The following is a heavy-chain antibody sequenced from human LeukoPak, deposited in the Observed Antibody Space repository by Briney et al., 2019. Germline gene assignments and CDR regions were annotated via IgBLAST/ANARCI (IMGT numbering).Heavy chain of an antibody. CDR2: IYSGGST. J-gene: IGHJ4*02. Sequence: PGGSLRLSCAASGFTVSSNYMSWVRQAPGKGLEWVSVIYSGGSTYYADSVKGRFTISRDNSKNTPYLQMNSLRAEDTAVYYCASPLYYYDSSGYLQPDYWGQGTLVTVSS. CDR1: GFTVSSNY. V-gene: IGHV3-66*01. D-gene: IGHD3-22*01. CDR3: ASPLYYYDSSGYLQPDY.